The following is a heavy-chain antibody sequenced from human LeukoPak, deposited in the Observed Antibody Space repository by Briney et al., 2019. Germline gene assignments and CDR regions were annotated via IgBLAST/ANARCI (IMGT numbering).Heavy chain of an antibody. Sequence: GGSLRLSCAASGFTFSKYAMSWVRQAPGKGLEWVSGISWNSGSIGYADSVKGRFTISRDNAKNSLYLQMNSLRAEDTALYYCAKVAGTAGYYYYYMDVWGKGTTVTVSS. V-gene: IGHV3-9*01. CDR2: ISWNSGSI. J-gene: IGHJ6*03. CDR3: AKVAGTAGYYYYYMDV. CDR1: GFTFSKYA. D-gene: IGHD6-19*01.